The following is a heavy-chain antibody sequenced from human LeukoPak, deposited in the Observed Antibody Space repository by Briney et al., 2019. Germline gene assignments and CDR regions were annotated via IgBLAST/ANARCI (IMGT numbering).Heavy chain of an antibody. D-gene: IGHD6-6*01. Sequence: KPSETLSLTCTVSGYSISSGYYWGWIRQPPGKGLEWIGSIYHSGSTYYNPSLKSRVTISVDTSKNQSSLKLSSVTAANTAVYYCAGDRYSSSLDYSGQGTLVTVSS. CDR2: IYHSGST. J-gene: IGHJ4*02. CDR1: GYSISSGYY. V-gene: IGHV4-38-2*02. CDR3: AGDRYSSSLDY.